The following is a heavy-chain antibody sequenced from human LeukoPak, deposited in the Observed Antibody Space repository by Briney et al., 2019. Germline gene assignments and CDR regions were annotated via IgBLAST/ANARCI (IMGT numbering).Heavy chain of an antibody. J-gene: IGHJ4*02. Sequence: SVKVSFKASGGTFSIYAISWVRQAPGQGLEWMGGIIPIFGTANYAQKFQGRVTITADESTSTAYMELSSLRSEDTAVYYCWGGGWKKPFDYWGQGTLVTVSS. CDR3: WGGGWKKPFDY. CDR1: GGTFSIYA. D-gene: IGHD2-21*01. V-gene: IGHV1-69*01. CDR2: IIPIFGTA.